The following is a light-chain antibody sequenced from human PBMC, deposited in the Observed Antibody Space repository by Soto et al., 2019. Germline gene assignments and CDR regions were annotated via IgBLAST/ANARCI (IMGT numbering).Light chain of an antibody. CDR3: GTWDSSLSAGV. CDR2: DDN. J-gene: IGLJ2*01. V-gene: IGLV1-51*01. Sequence: QSVLTQPPSVSAAPGQKVTISCSGSSSNIGSNYVSWYQQLPGTAPKRLIYDDNKRPSGIPDRFSGSKSGTSATLGITGLQTGDEADYYCGTWDSSLSAGVFGGGTQLTVL. CDR1: SSNIGSNY.